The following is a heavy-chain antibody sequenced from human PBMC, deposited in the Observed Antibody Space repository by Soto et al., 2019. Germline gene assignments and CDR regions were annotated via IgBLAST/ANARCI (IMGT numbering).Heavy chain of an antibody. V-gene: IGHV3-48*01. CDR2: ISTSSGLI. D-gene: IGHD6-19*01. CDR1: GFTFSSSC. Sequence: PGGSLRLSCAASGFTFSSSCMNWVRQAPGKGLEWVAFISTSSGLIHYADSVKGRFTISRDNSKNTLYLQMNSLRAEDTAVYYCAKGVPGIAVAGTGYFQHWGQGTLVTVSS. CDR3: AKGVPGIAVAGTGYFQH. J-gene: IGHJ1*01.